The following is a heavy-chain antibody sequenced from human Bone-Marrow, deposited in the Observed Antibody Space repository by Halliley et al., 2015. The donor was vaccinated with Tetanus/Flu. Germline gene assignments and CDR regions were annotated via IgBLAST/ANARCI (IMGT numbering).Heavy chain of an antibody. V-gene: IGHV3-20*03. CDR2: IKRNGEST. CDR3: ARGGPWSEGTSDY. J-gene: IGHJ4*02. D-gene: IGHD1-1*01. Sequence: VSGIKRNGESTVYADSVKGRFTISRDNAKNSLYLQMNSLRVEDTALYYCARGGPWSEGTSDYWGQGTLVTVSS.